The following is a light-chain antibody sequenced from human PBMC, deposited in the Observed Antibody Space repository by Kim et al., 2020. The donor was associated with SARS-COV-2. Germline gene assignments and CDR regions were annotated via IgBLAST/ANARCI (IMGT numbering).Light chain of an antibody. CDR1: QSVSSNY. Sequence: SLSPGERATLSCRASQSVSSNYLAWYQQKPGQAPRLLIYDASNRATGIPDRFSGSGSETDFTLTISRLEPEDFAVYYCQQYGTLVTFGQGTKLEIE. CDR3: QQYGTLVT. J-gene: IGKJ2*01. CDR2: DAS. V-gene: IGKV3-20*01.